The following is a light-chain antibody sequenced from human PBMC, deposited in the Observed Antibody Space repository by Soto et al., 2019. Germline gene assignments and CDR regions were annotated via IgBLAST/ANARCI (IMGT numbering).Light chain of an antibody. V-gene: IGKV1-33*01. Sequence: DIQMTQSPSSLSASVGDRVTITCQASQDISNYLNWYQQKPGKAPKLLIYDASNLETGVPSRFSGSGSGTDFTFTISSLQPEDIATYYCQQYANLHPYTFGQGTKLEIK. CDR2: DAS. CDR3: QQYANLHPYT. J-gene: IGKJ2*01. CDR1: QDISNY.